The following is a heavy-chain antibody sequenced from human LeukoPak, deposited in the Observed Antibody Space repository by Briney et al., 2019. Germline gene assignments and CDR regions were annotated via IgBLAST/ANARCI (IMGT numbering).Heavy chain of an antibody. Sequence: GGSLRLSCAASGFPFNTFNMNWLRQAPGKALEWFSSISRGGDYIYYADSVKGRFTTSRDNAKNSLSLQLNSLRVEDTAVYYCARGHYDVLAASYRWTPDYWGQGTLVTVSS. V-gene: IGHV3-21*01. CDR3: ARGHYDVLAASYRWTPDY. J-gene: IGHJ4*02. D-gene: IGHD3-9*01. CDR2: ISRGGDYI. CDR1: GFPFNTFN.